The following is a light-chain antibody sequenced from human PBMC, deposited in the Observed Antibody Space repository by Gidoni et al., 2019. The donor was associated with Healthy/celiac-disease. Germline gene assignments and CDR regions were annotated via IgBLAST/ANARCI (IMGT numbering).Light chain of an antibody. V-gene: IGLV2-14*01. CDR3: SSYTSSSTRLYV. Sequence: QSALTQPASVSGSPGQSITISCTGTSSDVGDYNYVSWYQQHPGKAPKLMIFDVTNRPSVVSNRFSGSKSGNTASLTISGLQAEDEADYSCSSYTSSSTRLYVFGTGTKVAVL. CDR1: SSDVGDYNY. CDR2: DVT. J-gene: IGLJ1*01.